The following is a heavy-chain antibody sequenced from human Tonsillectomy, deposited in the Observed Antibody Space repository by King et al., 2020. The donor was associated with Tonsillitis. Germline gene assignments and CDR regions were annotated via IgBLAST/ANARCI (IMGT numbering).Heavy chain of an antibody. V-gene: IGHV3-23*04. Sequence: VQLVESGGDLVQPGGSLRLSCAASGFSISSYAMSWVRQAPGKGLEWVSAISGSGDSTYYADSVKGRFTISRDNSKNTLYLQMNSLRAEDTAVYYCAKAGSSIFGVVIRDYYYYMDVWGKGTTVTVSS. CDR2: ISGSGDST. CDR1: GFSISSYA. CDR3: AKAGSSIFGVVIRDYYYYMDV. J-gene: IGHJ6*03. D-gene: IGHD3-3*01.